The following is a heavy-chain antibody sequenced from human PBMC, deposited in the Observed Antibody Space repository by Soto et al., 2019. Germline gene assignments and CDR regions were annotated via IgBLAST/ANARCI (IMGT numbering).Heavy chain of an antibody. V-gene: IGHV4-39*01. D-gene: IGHD2-2*01. CDR2: IYYDGST. Sequence: SETLSLTCTVSGGSITSTIDYWGWIRQSPGKGLEWIGNIYYDGSTFYNPSLKSRVTISVDTSKRQFSLRVSSVTAADTAVYYCARRGSASWRNWFDSWGQGTLVTVSS. J-gene: IGHJ5*01. CDR1: GGSITSTIDY. CDR3: ARRGSASWRNWFDS.